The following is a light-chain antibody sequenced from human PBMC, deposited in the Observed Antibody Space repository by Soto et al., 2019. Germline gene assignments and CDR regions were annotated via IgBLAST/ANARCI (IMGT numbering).Light chain of an antibody. CDR3: QQYNDRWT. CDR2: GAS. J-gene: IGKJ1*01. Sequence: EIVMTQSPATLSLSPGEEATLSCRASQSVSSNLPWYQHKPGQAPRLLIYGASTRATGVPARFSGSGSGIEFTLTISSLQSEDFAVYYCQQYNDRWTFGQGTKVDIK. V-gene: IGKV3-15*01. CDR1: QSVSSN.